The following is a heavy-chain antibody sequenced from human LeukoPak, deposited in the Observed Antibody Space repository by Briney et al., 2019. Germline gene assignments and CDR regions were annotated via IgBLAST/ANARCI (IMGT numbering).Heavy chain of an antibody. CDR2: IKQDGSEK. CDR3: ARDLIAAAGPFDY. J-gene: IGHJ4*02. V-gene: IGHV3-7*01. CDR1: GFTFSSYW. Sequence: GGSLRLSCAASGFTFSSYWMSWVRQAPGKGLEWVANIKQDGSEKYYVDSVKGRFAISRDNAKNSLYLQMNSLRAEDTAVYYCARDLIAAAGPFDYWGQGTLVTVSS. D-gene: IGHD6-13*01.